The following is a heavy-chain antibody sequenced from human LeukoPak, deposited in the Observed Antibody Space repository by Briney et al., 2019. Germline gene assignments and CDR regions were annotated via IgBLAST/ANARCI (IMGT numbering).Heavy chain of an antibody. CDR3: ARVGSSGWSQEVDY. Sequence: GASVKVSSTASAYTFTSYGISWVRQAPGQGLEWMGWISAYNGNTNYAQKLQGRVTMTTDTSTSTAYMELRSLRSDDTAVYYCARVGSSGWSQEVDYWGQGTLVTVSS. CDR1: AYTFTSYG. V-gene: IGHV1-18*01. J-gene: IGHJ4*02. D-gene: IGHD6-19*01. CDR2: ISAYNGNT.